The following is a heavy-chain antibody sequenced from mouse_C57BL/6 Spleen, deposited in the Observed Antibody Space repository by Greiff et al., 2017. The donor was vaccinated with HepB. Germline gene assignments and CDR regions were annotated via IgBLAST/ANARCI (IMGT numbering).Heavy chain of an antibody. J-gene: IGHJ4*01. CDR3: ARGTAQATAMDY. D-gene: IGHD3-2*02. CDR2: IDPSDSYT. V-gene: IGHV1-69*01. Sequence: QVQLQQPGAELVMPGASVKLSCKASGYTFTSYWMHWVKQRPGQGLEWIGEIDPSDSYTNYNQKFQGKSTLTVDKSSSTAYMQLSSLTSEDSAVYYCARGTAQATAMDYWGQGTSVTVSS. CDR1: GYTFTSYW.